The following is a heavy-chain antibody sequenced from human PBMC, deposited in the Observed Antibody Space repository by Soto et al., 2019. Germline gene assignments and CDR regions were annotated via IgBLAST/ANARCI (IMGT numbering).Heavy chain of an antibody. CDR2: IIPIFGTA. CDR3: ARDPRNTAMAGYYYYGMDV. Sequence: QVQLVQSGAEVKKPGSSVKVSCKASGVTFSSYAISWVRQAPGQGLEWMGGIIPIFGTANYAQKFQGRVTITADESTSTVYMELSSLRSEDTAVYYCARDPRNTAMAGYYYYGMDVWGQGTTVTVSS. D-gene: IGHD5-18*01. V-gene: IGHV1-69*01. J-gene: IGHJ6*02. CDR1: GVTFSSYA.